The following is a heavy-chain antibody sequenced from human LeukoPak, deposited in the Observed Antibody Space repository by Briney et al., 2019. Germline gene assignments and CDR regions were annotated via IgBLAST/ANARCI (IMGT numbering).Heavy chain of an antibody. V-gene: IGHV4-34*01. CDR3: ARGPTPRYYYGSGIKGWFDP. CDR2: INHSGST. CDR1: GGSFSGYY. D-gene: IGHD3-10*01. J-gene: IGHJ5*02. Sequence: SETLSLTCAVYGGSFSGYYWSWIRQPPGKGLEWIGEINHSGSTNYNPSLKSRVTISVDTSKNQFSLKQSSVTAADTAVYYCARGPTPRYYYGSGIKGWFDPWGQGTLVTVSS.